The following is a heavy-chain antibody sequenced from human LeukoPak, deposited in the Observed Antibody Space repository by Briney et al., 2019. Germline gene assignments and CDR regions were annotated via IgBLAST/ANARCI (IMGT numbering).Heavy chain of an antibody. CDR1: GYTFIGYY. CDR3: ARDASPFDY. J-gene: IGHJ4*02. Sequence: ASVKVSCKAPGYTFIGYYIHWVRQAPGQGLEWMGWINPNSGGTKYAQRFQGRVTMTRDTSISTAYMELSGLRSDDTAVYYCARDASPFDYWGQGTLVTVSS. V-gene: IGHV1-2*02. CDR2: INPNSGGT.